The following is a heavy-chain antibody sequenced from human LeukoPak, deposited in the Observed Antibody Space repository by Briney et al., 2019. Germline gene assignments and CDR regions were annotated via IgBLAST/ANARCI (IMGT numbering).Heavy chain of an antibody. CDR3: TKNAGRGRPSDL. CDR2: IYYTGIS. J-gene: IGHJ5*02. CDR1: GASISASY. V-gene: IGHV4-59*03. Sequence: PSETLSLTCTVSGASISASYWSWIRQSPGKGLEWIGYIYYTGISKYNPSLTSRVTISLDTTKNEVSLGLTSVTAADTAVYYCTKNAGRGRPSDLWGQGTLVTVSS. D-gene: IGHD3-10*01.